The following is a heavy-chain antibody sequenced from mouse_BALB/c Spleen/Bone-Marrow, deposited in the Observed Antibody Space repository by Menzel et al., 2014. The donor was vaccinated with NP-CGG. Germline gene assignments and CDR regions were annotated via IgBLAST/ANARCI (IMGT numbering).Heavy chain of an antibody. CDR3: ARSGDSSGYGFAY. CDR2: IYPGDGIT. J-gene: IGHJ3*01. D-gene: IGHD3-2*01. Sequence: VKLQESGPELVKPGTLVGISCKASGYTFTSYDTNWVKQRPGQGLEWIGWIYPGDGITKYNEKFKGKATLTADKSSSTAYMQLSSLTSENSAVYFCARSGDSSGYGFAYWGQGTLVTVSA. CDR1: GYTFTSYD. V-gene: IGHV1S56*01.